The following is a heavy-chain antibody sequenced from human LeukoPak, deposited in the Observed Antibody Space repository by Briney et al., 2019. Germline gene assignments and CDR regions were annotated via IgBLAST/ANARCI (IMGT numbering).Heavy chain of an antibody. Sequence: SQTLSLTCAISGDSVSSNSAAWNWLRQSPSRSLEWLARTYYTPKWYNDYAVSVKSRITINPDTSKNQFSLQLNSVTPEDTAVYYCARDLMVDMKATIFDYWGQGTLVTVSS. CDR1: GDSVSSNSAA. CDR3: ARDLMVDMKATIFDY. CDR2: TYYTPKWYN. J-gene: IGHJ4*02. V-gene: IGHV6-1*01. D-gene: IGHD5-12*01.